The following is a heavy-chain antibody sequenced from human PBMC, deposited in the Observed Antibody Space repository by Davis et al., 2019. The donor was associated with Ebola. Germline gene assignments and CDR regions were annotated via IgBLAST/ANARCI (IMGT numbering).Heavy chain of an antibody. CDR3: ARGLRSLDY. CDR1: GYTFTSYG. V-gene: IGHV1-69*04. J-gene: IGHJ4*02. Sequence: SVKVSCKASGYTFTSYGISWVRQAPGQGLEWMGRIIPILGIANYAQKFQGRVTITADKSTSTAYMELSSLRSEDTAVYYCARGLRSLDYWGQGTLVTVSS. CDR2: IIPILGIA. D-gene: IGHD4-17*01.